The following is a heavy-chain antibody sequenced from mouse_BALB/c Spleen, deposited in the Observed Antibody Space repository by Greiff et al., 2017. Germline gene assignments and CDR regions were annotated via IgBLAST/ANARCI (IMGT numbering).Heavy chain of an antibody. CDR1: GYTFTSYW. Sequence: LQQPGSELVRPGASVKLSCKASGYTFTSYWMHWVKQRHGQGLEWIGNIYPGSGSTNYDEKFKSKGTLTVDTSSSTAYMHLSSLTSEDSAVYYCLSSYAMDYWGQGTSVTVSS. CDR3: LSSYAMDY. D-gene: IGHD1-1*01. V-gene: IGHV1S22*01. J-gene: IGHJ4*01. CDR2: IYPGSGST.